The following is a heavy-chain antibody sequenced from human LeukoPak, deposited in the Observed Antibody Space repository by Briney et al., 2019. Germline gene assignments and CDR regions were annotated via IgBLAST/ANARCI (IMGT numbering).Heavy chain of an antibody. Sequence: GGPLKLSCAASGFTFSGSAMHWVRQASGKGLEWVGRIRSKTNSYATAYATSVKGRFTISRDDSKNTAYLQMNSLKTEDTAVYYCTRYYYDCSGYYYLFDYWGQGTLVTVSS. CDR1: GFTFSGSA. V-gene: IGHV3-73*01. CDR3: TRYYYDCSGYYYLFDY. CDR2: IRSKTNSYAT. D-gene: IGHD3-22*01. J-gene: IGHJ4*02.